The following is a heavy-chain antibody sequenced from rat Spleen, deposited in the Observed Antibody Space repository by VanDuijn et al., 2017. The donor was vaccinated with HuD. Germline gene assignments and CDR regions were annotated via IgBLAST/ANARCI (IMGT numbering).Heavy chain of an antibody. CDR3: ARRHYGYTDYFDS. D-gene: IGHD1-11*01. Sequence: EVQLVESGGGLVQPGRSMKLSCATSGFTFSHYDMAWVRQAPKKGLEWVAFISSGGGGIYYPDSVQGRFTISRHNAKSTLYLQMDSLRSEDTATYYCARRHYGYTDYFDSWGQGVMVTVSS. J-gene: IGHJ2*01. CDR1: GFTFSHYD. CDR2: ISSGGGGI. V-gene: IGHV5-25*01.